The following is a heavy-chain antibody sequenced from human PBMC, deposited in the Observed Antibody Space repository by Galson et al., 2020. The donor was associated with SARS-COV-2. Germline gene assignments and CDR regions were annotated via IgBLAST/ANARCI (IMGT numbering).Heavy chain of an antibody. D-gene: IGHD3-10*01. CDR1: GYTFTSYG. CDR3: ARGVSTVVWFGELNYYYYMDV. V-gene: IGHV1-18*04. Sequence: ASVKVSCKASGYTFTSYGISWVRQAPGQGLEWMGWISAYNGNTNYAQKIQGRVTMTTDTSTSTAYMELRSLRSDDTAVYYCARGVSTVVWFGELNYYYYMDVWGKGTTVTVSS. J-gene: IGHJ6*03. CDR2: ISAYNGNT.